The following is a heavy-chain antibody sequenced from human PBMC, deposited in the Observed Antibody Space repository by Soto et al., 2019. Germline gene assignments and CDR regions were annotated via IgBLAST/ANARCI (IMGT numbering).Heavy chain of an antibody. V-gene: IGHV3-23*01. CDR1: GFTFSSYA. Sequence: PVRLFCAASGFTFSSYAMSSVRLAPGKGLEWASAISGSGGSIYYTDSVKGRFTISRDNAKNSLYLQMSSLRDEDTAVYYCARGSPFLPWGQGTLVTVSS. CDR3: ARGSPFLP. J-gene: IGHJ4*02. CDR2: ISGSGGSI.